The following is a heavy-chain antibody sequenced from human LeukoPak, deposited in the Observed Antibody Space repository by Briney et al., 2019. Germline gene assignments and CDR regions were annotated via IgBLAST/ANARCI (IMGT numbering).Heavy chain of an antibody. Sequence: PSGTLSLTCAVSGGSISSSNWWSWVRQPPGKGLEWIGYIYYSGSTNYNPSLKSRVTMSVDTSKNQFSLKLSSVTVADTAVYYCARVSLVRGAPDYYFDYWGQGTLVTVSS. CDR2: IYYSGST. V-gene: IGHV4-4*02. D-gene: IGHD3-10*01. J-gene: IGHJ4*02. CDR3: ARVSLVRGAPDYYFDY. CDR1: GGSISSSNW.